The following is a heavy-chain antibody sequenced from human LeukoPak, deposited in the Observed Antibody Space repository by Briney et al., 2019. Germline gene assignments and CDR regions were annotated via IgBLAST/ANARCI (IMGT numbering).Heavy chain of an antibody. CDR3: ARIMPSYYYGSGSYGYYYYYMDV. V-gene: IGHV4-59*01. CDR2: IYYSGST. D-gene: IGHD3-10*01. J-gene: IGHJ6*03. CDR1: GGSISSYY. Sequence: SETLSLTCTVSGGSISSYYWSWIRQPPGKGLEWIGYIYYSGSTNYNPSLKSRVTISVDTSKNQFSLKLSSVTAADTAVYYCARIMPSYYYGSGSYGYYYYYMDVWGKGTTVTISS.